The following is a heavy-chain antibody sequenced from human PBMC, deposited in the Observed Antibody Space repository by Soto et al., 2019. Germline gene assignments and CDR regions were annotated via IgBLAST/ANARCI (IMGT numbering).Heavy chain of an antibody. V-gene: IGHV1-69*06. CDR1: GGTFSSYA. CDR3: ASRNTYYYDSSGYYQGDGMDV. J-gene: IGHJ6*02. D-gene: IGHD3-22*01. Sequence: VASVKVSCKASGGTFSSYAISWVRQAPGQGLEWMGGIIPIFGTANYAQKFQGRVTITADKSTSTAYMELSSLRSEDTAVYYCASRNTYYYDSSGYYQGDGMDVWGQGTTVTVSS. CDR2: IIPIFGTA.